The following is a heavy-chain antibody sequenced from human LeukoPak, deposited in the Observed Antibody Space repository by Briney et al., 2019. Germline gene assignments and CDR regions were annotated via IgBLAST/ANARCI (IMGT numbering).Heavy chain of an antibody. J-gene: IGHJ5*02. CDR2: IYTSGST. CDR3: ARSHDSGGTRGLSWFDP. Sequence: SETLSLPCTVSGGSISSYYWSWIRQPAGKGLEWIGRIYTSGSTNYNPSLKSRVTMSVDTSKNQFSLKLSSVTAADTAVYYCARSHDSGGTRGLSWFDPWGQGTLVTVSS. V-gene: IGHV4-4*07. CDR1: GGSISSYY. D-gene: IGHD3-16*01.